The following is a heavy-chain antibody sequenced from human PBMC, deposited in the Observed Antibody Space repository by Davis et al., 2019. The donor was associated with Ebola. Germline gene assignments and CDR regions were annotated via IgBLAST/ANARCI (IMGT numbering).Heavy chain of an antibody. V-gene: IGHV1-69*04. CDR2: IIPILGIA. D-gene: IGHD5-24*01. J-gene: IGHJ4*02. CDR1: VCTFSSYA. CDR3: ARGRVGDGYKMGYFDY. Sequence: SVKVSRKASVCTFSSYAISWVRQAPGQGLEWMGRIIPILGIANYAQKFQGRVTITADKSTSTAYMELSSLRSEDTAVYYCARGRVGDGYKMGYFDYWGQGTLVTVSS.